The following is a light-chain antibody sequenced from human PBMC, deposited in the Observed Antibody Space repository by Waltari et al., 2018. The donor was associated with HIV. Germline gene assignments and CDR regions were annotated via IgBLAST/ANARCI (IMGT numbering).Light chain of an antibody. J-gene: IGLJ3*02. V-gene: IGLV6-57*04. CDR2: EDN. CDR3: QSYDSNDPWV. Sequence: NFKLTQPLSVSESPGKTVTISCTRRSGNIASHYVPWYPQRPGSAPTTVIYEDNQRPPGVPDRFSGSIDSSSNSASLTISGLKTEDEADYYCQSYDSNDPWVFGGGTKLTVL. CDR1: SGNIASHY.